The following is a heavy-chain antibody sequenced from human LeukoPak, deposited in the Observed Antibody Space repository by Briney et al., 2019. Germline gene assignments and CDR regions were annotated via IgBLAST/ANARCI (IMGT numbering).Heavy chain of an antibody. D-gene: IGHD6-13*01. V-gene: IGHV1-18*01. CDR1: NSTFSG. CDR2: IGAYSGDT. CDR3: ATPGQRSSY. J-gene: IGHJ4*02. Sequence: ALVKVSCKASNSTFSGMSWVRQAPGQGLEWMGWIGAYSGDTHYAQKVQDRVTMTEDTSTDTAYMELSSLRSEDTAVYYCATPGQRSSYWGQGTLVTVSS.